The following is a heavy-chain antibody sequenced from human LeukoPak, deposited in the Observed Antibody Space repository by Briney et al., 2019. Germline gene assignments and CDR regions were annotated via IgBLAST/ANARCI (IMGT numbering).Heavy chain of an antibody. CDR3: ARDSRGTVPWYFDV. CDR1: GESISTYS. Sequence: SETLSLTCTVSGFVSGESISTYSWSWFRQRAGKGLEWLGRINPSGSTNYNPSLKSRVTISEDKSRNQVSLKLNSVTAADTAVYYCARDSRGTVPWYFDVWGRGTLVTVSS. CDR2: INPSGST. V-gene: IGHV4-4*07. J-gene: IGHJ2*01. D-gene: IGHD3-22*01.